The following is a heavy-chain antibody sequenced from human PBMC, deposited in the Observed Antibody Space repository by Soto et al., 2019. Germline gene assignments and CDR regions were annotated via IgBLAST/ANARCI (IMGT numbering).Heavy chain of an antibody. J-gene: IGHJ6*02. CDR1: GFTCSSYA. CDR2: ISYDGSNK. D-gene: IGHD1-26*01. Sequence: GGSHRLSSTASGFTCSSYAMHWVRQATGKGLEWVAVISYDGSNKYYADSVKGRFTISRDNSKNTLYLQMNSLRAEDTAVYYCARDKGGLSGYYYGMDVWGQGTTVTVSS. CDR3: ARDKGGLSGYYYGMDV. V-gene: IGHV3-30-3*01.